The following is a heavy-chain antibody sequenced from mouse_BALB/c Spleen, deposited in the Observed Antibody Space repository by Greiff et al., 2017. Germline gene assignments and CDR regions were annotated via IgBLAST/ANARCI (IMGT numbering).Heavy chain of an antibody. CDR1: GYTFTSYW. CDR2: IYPSDSYT. V-gene: IGHV1-69*02. J-gene: IGHJ3*01. CDR3: TRCSNWSWFAY. D-gene: IGHD4-1*01. Sequence: VQLQQPGAELVRPGASVKLSCKASGYTFTSYWINWVKQRPGQGLEWIGNIYPSDSYTNYNQKFKDKATLTVDKSSSTAYMQLSSPTSEDSAVYYCTRCSNWSWFAYWGQGTLVTVSA.